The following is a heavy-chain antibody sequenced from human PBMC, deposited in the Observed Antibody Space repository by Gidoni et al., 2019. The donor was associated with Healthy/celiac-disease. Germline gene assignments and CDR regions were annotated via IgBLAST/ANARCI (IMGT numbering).Heavy chain of an antibody. CDR3: ARDTGAARFKFDY. V-gene: IGHV1-18*01. D-gene: IGHD6-6*01. CDR2: ISAYNGNT. J-gene: IGHJ4*02. Sequence: GWISAYNGNTNYAQKLQGRVTMTTDTSTSTAYMELRSLRSDDTAVYYCARDTGAARFKFDYWGQGTLVTVSS.